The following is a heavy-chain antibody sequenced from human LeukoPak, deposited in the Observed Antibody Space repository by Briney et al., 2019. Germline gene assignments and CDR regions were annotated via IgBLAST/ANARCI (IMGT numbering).Heavy chain of an antibody. J-gene: IGHJ4*02. CDR2: IWYDGSNK. D-gene: IGHD2-15*01. Sequence: GRSLRLPCAASGFTFSSCGMHWVRQAPGKGLEWVAVIWYDGSNKYYADSAKGRFTISRDNSKNTLYLQMNSLRAEDTAVYYCARGRGDIVVLDYWGQGTLVTVSS. CDR3: ARGRGDIVVLDY. V-gene: IGHV3-33*01. CDR1: GFTFSSCG.